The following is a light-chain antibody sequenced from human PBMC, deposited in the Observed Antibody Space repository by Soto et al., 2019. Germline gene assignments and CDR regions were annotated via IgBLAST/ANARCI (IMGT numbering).Light chain of an antibody. J-gene: IGLJ1*01. Sequence: QSVLTQPPSASGCPGRSVTISCTGTKGDIGVYDFVSCYQRHPGKAPRLIIYEVVQRPSGVPDRFSGSKSGNTASLTVSGLQAADEADYFCKSYAGSNTYVFGSGTKVTVL. CDR2: EVV. CDR3: KSYAGSNTYV. CDR1: KGDIGVYDF. V-gene: IGLV2-8*01.